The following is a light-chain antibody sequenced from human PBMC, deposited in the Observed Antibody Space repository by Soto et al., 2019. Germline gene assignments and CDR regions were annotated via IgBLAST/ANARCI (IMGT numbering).Light chain of an antibody. CDR3: QQYHSYPVT. CDR2: GAS. J-gene: IGKJ4*01. V-gene: IGKV1-16*02. Sequence: DIQMTQSPSSLSASVGDTVTITCRASQGINIFLAWLQQKPGKAPKSLIYGASSLQSGVPSKFSGSGSDTGFTLTISSLQPEDSATYFCQQYHSYPVTFGGGTKVEIK. CDR1: QGINIF.